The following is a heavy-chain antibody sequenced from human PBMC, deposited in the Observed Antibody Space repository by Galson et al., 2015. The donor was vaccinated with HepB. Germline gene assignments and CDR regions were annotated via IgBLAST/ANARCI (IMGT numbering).Heavy chain of an antibody. CDR1: GYSFTSYW. V-gene: IGHV5-51*03. CDR3: ARITGGEYFQY. J-gene: IGHJ1*01. D-gene: IGHD3-10*01. Sequence: QSGAEVKKPGESLKISCKGLGYSFTSYWIGWVRQVPGKGLEWMGIIYPGGSDARFSPSFQGQVTMSVDKSISTAYLQWNSLKASDTAIYYCARITGGEYFQYWGQGALVTV. CDR2: IYPGGSDA.